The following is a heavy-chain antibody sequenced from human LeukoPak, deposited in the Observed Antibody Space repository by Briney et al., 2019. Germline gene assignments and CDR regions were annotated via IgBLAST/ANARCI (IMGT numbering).Heavy chain of an antibody. D-gene: IGHD2-21*01. CDR2: ISSSDSTI. V-gene: IGHV3-48*03. J-gene: IGHJ4*02. CDR1: GFTFSSYE. CDR3: AKAPVTTCSGAYCYPFDY. Sequence: GGSLRLSCAASGFTFSSYEMNWVRQAPGKGLEWVSYISSSDSTIYYADSVKGRFTISRDSSKNTLYLQMNRLRAEDAAVYYCAKAPVTTCSGAYCYPFDYWGQGTLVTVSS.